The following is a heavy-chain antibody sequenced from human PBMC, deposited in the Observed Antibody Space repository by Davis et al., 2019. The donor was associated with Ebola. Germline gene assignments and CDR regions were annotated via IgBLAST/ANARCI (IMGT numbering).Heavy chain of an antibody. CDR3: KSGYKKGGATKDDY. CDR1: GFTFSGSA. V-gene: IGHV3-73*01. Sequence: GESLKISCAASGFTFSGSAMHWVRQAPGKGLEWVGRIRSKANSYATAYAASVKGRFTISRDDSKNTAYLQMNRLKTEETAVYYCKSGYKKGGATKDDYWGQGTVVTVSS. J-gene: IGHJ4*02. CDR2: IRSKANSYAT. D-gene: IGHD3-3*01.